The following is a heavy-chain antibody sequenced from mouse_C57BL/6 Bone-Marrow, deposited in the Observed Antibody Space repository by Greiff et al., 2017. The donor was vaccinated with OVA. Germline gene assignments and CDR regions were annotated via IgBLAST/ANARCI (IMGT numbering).Heavy chain of an antibody. CDR1: GFSFTSYG. D-gene: IGHD2-5*01. CDR3: ARNLGSNYGWYFDV. CDR2: IWSGGST. Sequence: QVQLKQSGPGLVQPSQSLSITCTVSGFSFTSYGVHWVRQSPGKGLEWLGVIWSGGSTDYNAAFISRLSISKDNSKSQVFFKMNSLQADDTAIYYCARNLGSNYGWYFDVWGTGTTVTVSS. J-gene: IGHJ1*03. V-gene: IGHV2-2*01.